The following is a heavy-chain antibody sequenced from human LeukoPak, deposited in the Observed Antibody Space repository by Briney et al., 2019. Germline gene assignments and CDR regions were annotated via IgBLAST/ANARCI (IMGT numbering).Heavy chain of an antibody. D-gene: IGHD2-21*02. CDR1: GGSISSSSYY. Sequence: HASETLSLTCTVSGGSISSSSYYWGWIRQPPGKGLEWVSGISGSGSNTYYADSVKGRFTISRDNSKNTLYLQMNSLRAEDTAVYYCAKDPHNVVVTAIDYWGQGTLVTVSS. CDR3: AKDPHNVVVTAIDY. CDR2: ISGSGSNT. J-gene: IGHJ4*02. V-gene: IGHV3-23*01.